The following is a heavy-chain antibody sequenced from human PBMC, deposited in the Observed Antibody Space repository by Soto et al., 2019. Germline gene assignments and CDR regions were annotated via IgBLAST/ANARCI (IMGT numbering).Heavy chain of an antibody. J-gene: IGHJ3*02. D-gene: IGHD6-6*01. CDR2: IYWNDDK. CDR1: GISLSTSGVG. CDR3: ARGLATLPVFAFDI. V-gene: IGHV2-5*01. Sequence: QITLKGSGPPLVKPTQTLTLTCTLYGISLSTSGVGLGWIRQTPGKALEWLALIYWNDDKHYSPSLKTRLTITKDTSKNQAVLTMTNMDPVDTATYYCARGLATLPVFAFDIWGQGTVVTVSS.